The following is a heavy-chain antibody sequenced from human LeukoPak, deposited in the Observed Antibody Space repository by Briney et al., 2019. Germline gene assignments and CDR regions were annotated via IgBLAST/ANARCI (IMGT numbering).Heavy chain of an antibody. CDR1: GITFSSYW. CDR3: ARGYSSRRYNWLDP. CDR2: INSDGTSA. Sequence: GGSLRLSCAASGITFSSYWMHWVRQAPGKGPMYVSRINSDGTSATYADSVKGRFIISRDNAKNTPYLQMNSLRAEDTSVYYCARGYSSRRYNWLDPWGQGNLVTVSS. D-gene: IGHD6-13*01. J-gene: IGHJ5*02. V-gene: IGHV3-74*03.